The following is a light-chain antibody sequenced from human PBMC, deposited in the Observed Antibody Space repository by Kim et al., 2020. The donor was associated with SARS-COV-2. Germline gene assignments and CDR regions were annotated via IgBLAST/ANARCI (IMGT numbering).Light chain of an antibody. CDR2: DIR. Sequence: PGQSITISCTGTSSDVGGYNYVSWYQQHPGKAPKLMIYDIRNRPSGVSNRFSGSKSGNTASLTISGLQAEDEADYYCSSYTSSSVVFGGGTQLTVL. V-gene: IGLV2-14*03. CDR3: SSYTSSSVV. J-gene: IGLJ2*01. CDR1: SSDVGGYNY.